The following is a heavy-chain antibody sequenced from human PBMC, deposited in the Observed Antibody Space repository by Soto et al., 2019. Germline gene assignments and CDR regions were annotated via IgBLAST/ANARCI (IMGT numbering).Heavy chain of an antibody. CDR2: ISAYNGNT. CDR3: ARDQYYDSSGYYYSLLPDY. Sequence: QVQLVQSGAEVKKPGASVKVSCKASGYTFTSYGISWVRQAPGQGLEWMGWISAYNGNTNHAQKLQGRVTMTTDTSTSTAYMELRSLRSDDTAVYYCARDQYYDSSGYYYSLLPDYWGQGTLVTVSS. D-gene: IGHD3-22*01. V-gene: IGHV1-18*01. J-gene: IGHJ4*02. CDR1: GYTFTSYG.